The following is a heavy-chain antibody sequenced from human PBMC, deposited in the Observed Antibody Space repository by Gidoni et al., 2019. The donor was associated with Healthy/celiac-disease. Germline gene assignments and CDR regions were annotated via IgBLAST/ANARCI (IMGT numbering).Heavy chain of an antibody. V-gene: IGHV3-23*01. J-gene: IGHJ4*02. CDR3: AKDADPILTGVDY. CDR2: MSGRGGST. Sequence: EVQLLESGGGFVQPGGSLRLSCAASGFTFSSYAMSWVRQAPGKGLEWVSAMSGRGGSTYYADSVKGRFTISRDNSKNTLYLQMNSLRAEDTAVYYCAKDADPILTGVDYWGQGTLVTVSS. CDR1: GFTFSSYA. D-gene: IGHD7-27*01.